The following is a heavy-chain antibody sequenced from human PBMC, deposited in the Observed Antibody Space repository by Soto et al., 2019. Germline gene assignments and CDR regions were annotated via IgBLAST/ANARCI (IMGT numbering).Heavy chain of an antibody. CDR1: GFIFSSDW. Sequence: PGGSLRLSCAASGFIFSSDWMHWVRQAPGGGLVWVSRINTDGSGTTYADSVKGRFTISRDNSKDTLYLQMNSLRAEDTAVYYCERDRPGEQPYFDSGGEGILVTVPS. D-gene: IGHD6-6*01. CDR2: INTDGSGT. V-gene: IGHV3-74*01. J-gene: IGHJ4*02. CDR3: ERDRPGEQPYFDS.